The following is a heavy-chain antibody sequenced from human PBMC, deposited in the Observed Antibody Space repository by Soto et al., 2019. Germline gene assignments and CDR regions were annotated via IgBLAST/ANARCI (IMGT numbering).Heavy chain of an antibody. V-gene: IGHV3-74*01. CDR2: ISIDGRST. Sequence: GGSLRLSCAASGFTFSSYWMFWVRQAPGKGLVWVSRISIDGRSTNYADSVKGRFTISRDDAKNTLYLQMNSLRAEDTAVYYCARAPYQQWYVMDVSGQGTTVTVSS. CDR3: ARAPYQQWYVMDV. J-gene: IGHJ6*02. CDR1: GFTFSSYW. D-gene: IGHD6-19*01.